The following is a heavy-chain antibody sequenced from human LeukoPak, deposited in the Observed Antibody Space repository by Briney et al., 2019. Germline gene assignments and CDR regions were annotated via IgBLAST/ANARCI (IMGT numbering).Heavy chain of an antibody. CDR2: INSDGSST. CDR3: ARVKNKGVEGAFDI. CDR1: GFTFSSYW. Sequence: GGSLRLSCAASGFTFSSYWMHWVRQAPGKGLVWVSRINSDGSSTSYADSVKGRFTISRDNAKNTLYLQMNSLRAEDTAVYYCARVKNKGVEGAFDIWGQGTMVTVSS. V-gene: IGHV3-74*01. J-gene: IGHJ3*02.